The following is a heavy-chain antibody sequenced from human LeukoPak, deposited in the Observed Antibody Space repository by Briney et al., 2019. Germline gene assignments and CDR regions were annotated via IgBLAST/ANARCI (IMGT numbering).Heavy chain of an antibody. CDR2: ISAYNGNT. D-gene: IGHD3-3*01. J-gene: IGHJ4*02. V-gene: IGHV1-18*01. CDR3: ARQKVFDYDFWSGPFDY. CDR1: GYTFTSYG. Sequence: ASVKVSCKASGYTFTSYGISWVRQAPGQGLEWMGWISAYNGNTNYAQKLQGRVTMTIDTSTSTAYMELRSLRSDDTAVYYCARQKVFDYDFWSGPFDYWGQGTLVTVSS.